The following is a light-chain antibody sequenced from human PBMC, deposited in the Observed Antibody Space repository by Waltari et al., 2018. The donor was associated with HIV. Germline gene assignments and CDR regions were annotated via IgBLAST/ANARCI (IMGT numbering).Light chain of an antibody. CDR3: SSYTSSSTYV. CDR1: RTDVGSSQY. CDR2: DAS. V-gene: IGLV2-14*03. J-gene: IGLJ1*01. Sequence: QSALTQPASVSGSPGQSITISCTGTRTDVGSSQYVSWHQPHPGEAPKLIIHDASDRPSGISNRFSGSKSGNTASLTISGLQTEDEADYYCSSYTSSSTYVFGTGTRVTVL.